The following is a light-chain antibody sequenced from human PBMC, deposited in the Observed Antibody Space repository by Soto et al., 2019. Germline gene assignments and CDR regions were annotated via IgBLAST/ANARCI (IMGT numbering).Light chain of an antibody. CDR3: QHYGSSPPGYT. V-gene: IGKV3-20*01. Sequence: EIVLTQSPGTLSLSPGERATLSCRASQSVYTNYLAWYQQKPGQAPRHLIYGASRRATGIPDRFSGSGSGTDFTLTISRLEPEYFAVYYCQHYGSSPPGYTLGQGTKLEIK. CDR1: QSVYTNY. CDR2: GAS. J-gene: IGKJ2*01.